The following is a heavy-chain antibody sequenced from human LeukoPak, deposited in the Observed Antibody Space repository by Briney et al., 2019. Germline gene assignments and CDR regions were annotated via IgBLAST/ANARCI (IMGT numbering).Heavy chain of an antibody. CDR1: GFTFSSYS. CDR3: ASENYYDSSGYYY. CDR2: ISSSSSYI. J-gene: IGHJ4*02. V-gene: IGHV3-21*01. D-gene: IGHD3-22*01. Sequence: GGSLRLSCAASGFTFSSYSMNWVRQAPGKGLEWVSSISSSSSYIYYADSVKGRFTISRDNAKNSLYLQMNSLRAEDTAVYYCASENYYDSSGYYYWGQGTLVTVSS.